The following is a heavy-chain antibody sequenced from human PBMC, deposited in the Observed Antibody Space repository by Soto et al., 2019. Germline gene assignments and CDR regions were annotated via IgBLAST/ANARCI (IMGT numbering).Heavy chain of an antibody. J-gene: IGHJ4*02. CDR3: VRDVGSDYLAF. D-gene: IGHD4-17*01. CDR2: ISGNGNTK. Sequence: QVHLVEFGGGLVQPGGSLRLSCAASGFTFSDYYMSWIRQAPGKGLEWLSYISGNGNTKYYADSVKGRSTISRDNAKNSVDLQMNSLRDDDTAVYYCVRDVGSDYLAFWGQGALVTVSS. V-gene: IGHV3-11*01. CDR1: GFTFSDYY.